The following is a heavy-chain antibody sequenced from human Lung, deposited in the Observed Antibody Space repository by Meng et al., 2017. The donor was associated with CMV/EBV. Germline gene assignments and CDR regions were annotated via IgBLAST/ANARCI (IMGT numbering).Heavy chain of an antibody. CDR3: GGSPPNGMDV. V-gene: IGHV3-53*01. CDR1: GFTVSSNY. J-gene: IGHJ6*02. D-gene: IGHD6-25*01. Sequence: GGSXRLSCAASGFTVSSNYMSWVRQAPGKGLEWVSVIYSGGSKYYADSVKGRFTISRDNSKNTLYLQMNSLRAEDTAVYYCGGSPPNGMDVWGQGATVTVSS. CDR2: IYSGGSK.